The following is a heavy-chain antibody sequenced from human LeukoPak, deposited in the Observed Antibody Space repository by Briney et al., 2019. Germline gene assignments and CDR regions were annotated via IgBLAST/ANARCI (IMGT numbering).Heavy chain of an antibody. CDR3: APRGDIEHSYVYGKWFDP. CDR1: GGSFSAYY. J-gene: IGHJ5*02. D-gene: IGHD5-18*01. CDR2: INHSGGS. V-gene: IGHV4-34*01. Sequence: PSETLSLTCAVYGGSFSAYYWTWIRQPPGKGLEWIGEINHSGGSNYNSSLRSRVTISVDTSYKQFSLRLSSVTAADTAVYYCAPRGDIEHSYVYGKWFDPWGQGTRVTVSS.